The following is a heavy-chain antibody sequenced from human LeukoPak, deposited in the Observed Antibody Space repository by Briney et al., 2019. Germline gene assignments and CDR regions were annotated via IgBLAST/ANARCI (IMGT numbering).Heavy chain of an antibody. CDR2: ISASGGST. CDR1: GFSFRTYT. V-gene: IGHV3-23*01. J-gene: IGHJ6*02. D-gene: IGHD6-6*01. Sequence: QPGGSLRLSCAASGFSFRTYTMTWVRQAPGKGLEWVSAISASGGSTYYADSVKGRFTISRDNSKSTLYLQMNSLRSEDTAVYYCAKPRQQLVRYGLDVWGQGTTVIVSS. CDR3: AKPRQQLVRYGLDV.